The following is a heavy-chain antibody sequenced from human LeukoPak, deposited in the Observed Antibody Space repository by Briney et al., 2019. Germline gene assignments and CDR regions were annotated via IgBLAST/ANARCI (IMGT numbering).Heavy chain of an antibody. J-gene: IGHJ3*02. CDR1: GFTFSSYA. CDR2: ISGSGGST. CDR3: AKETPRDDYDSSGYSDAFDI. D-gene: IGHD3-22*01. V-gene: IGHV3-23*01. Sequence: PGGSLRLSCAASGFTFSSYAMSWVRQAPGKGLEWVSAISGSGGSTCYADSVKGRFTISRDNSKNTMYLQMNSLRAEDTAVYYCAKETPRDDYDSSGYSDAFDIWGQGTMVTVSS.